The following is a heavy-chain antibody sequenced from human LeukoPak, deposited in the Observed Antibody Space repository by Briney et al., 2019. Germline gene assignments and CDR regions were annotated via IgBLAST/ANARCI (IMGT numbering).Heavy chain of an antibody. CDR3: AKGSDYDILTGNFDY. J-gene: IGHJ4*02. D-gene: IGHD3-9*01. V-gene: IGHV3-9*01. Sequence: PGGSLRLSCAAAGFTFDDYAMHWVRQAPGKGPEWVSGISWNSGSIGYADSVKGRFTISRDNAKNSLYLQMNSLRAEDTALYYCAKGSDYDILTGNFDYWGQGTLVTVSS. CDR2: ISWNSGSI. CDR1: GFTFDDYA.